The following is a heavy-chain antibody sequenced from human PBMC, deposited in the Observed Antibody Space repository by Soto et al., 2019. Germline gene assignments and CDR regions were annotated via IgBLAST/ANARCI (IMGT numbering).Heavy chain of an antibody. CDR2: ISYDGSNK. CDR1: GFTFSSYA. D-gene: IGHD3-22*01. J-gene: IGHJ4*02. V-gene: IGHV3-30-3*01. CDR3: ARDQYYYDSSGYPDY. Sequence: PGGSLRLSCAASGFTFSSYAMHWVRQAPGKGLEWVAVISYDGSNKYYADSVKGRFTISRDNSKNTLYLQMNSLRAEDTAVYYCARDQYYYDSSGYPDYWGQGTLVTVSS.